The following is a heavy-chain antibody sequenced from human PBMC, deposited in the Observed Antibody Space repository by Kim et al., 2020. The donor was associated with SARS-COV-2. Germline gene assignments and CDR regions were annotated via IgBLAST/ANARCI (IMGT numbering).Heavy chain of an antibody. CDR2: IYSGGST. V-gene: IGHV3-53*01. D-gene: IGHD6-19*01. Sequence: GGSLRLSCAASGFTVSSNYMSWVRQAPGKGLEWVSVIYSGGSTYYADSVKGRFTISRDNSKNTLYLQMNSLRAEDTAVYYCARELAGYSSGWYEGAFDIWGQGTMVTVSS. CDR1: GFTVSSNY. CDR3: ARELAGYSSGWYEGAFDI. J-gene: IGHJ3*02.